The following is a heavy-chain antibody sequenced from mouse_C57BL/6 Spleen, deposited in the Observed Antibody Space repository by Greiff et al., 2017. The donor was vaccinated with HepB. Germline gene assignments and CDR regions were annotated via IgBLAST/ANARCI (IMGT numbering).Heavy chain of an antibody. J-gene: IGHJ4*01. CDR1: GYSITSGYD. CDR3: ARGGLPLYYAMDY. D-gene: IGHD2-4*01. Sequence: EVQLVESGPGMVKPSQSLSLTCTVTGYSITSGYDWHWIRHFPGNKLEWMGYISYSGSTNYNPSLKSRISITHDTSKNHFFLKLNSVTTEDTATYYCARGGLPLYYAMDYWGQGTSVTVSS. V-gene: IGHV3-1*01. CDR2: ISYSGST.